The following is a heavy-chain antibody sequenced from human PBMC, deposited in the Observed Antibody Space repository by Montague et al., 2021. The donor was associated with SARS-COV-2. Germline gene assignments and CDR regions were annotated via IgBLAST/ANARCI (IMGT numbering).Heavy chain of an antibody. D-gene: IGHD3-10*01. CDR1: GYSISSGYY. CDR3: ARDCYDYGSGSYQRWFDP. J-gene: IGHJ5*02. V-gene: IGHV4-38-2*02. Sequence: SETLSLTCTVSGYSISSGYYRGWIRQPPGKGLEWIGSIYHSGSTYYNPSLKSRVTISVDTSKNQFSLKLSSVTAADTAVYYCARDCYDYGSGSYQRWFDPWGQGTLVTVSS. CDR2: IYHSGST.